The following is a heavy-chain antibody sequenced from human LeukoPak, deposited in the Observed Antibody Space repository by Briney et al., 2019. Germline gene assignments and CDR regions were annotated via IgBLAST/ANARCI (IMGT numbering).Heavy chain of an antibody. D-gene: IGHD3-22*01. V-gene: IGHV3-21*01. CDR2: ISSSSSYI. J-gene: IGHJ4*02. CDR1: GFTFSSYS. CDR3: ARDPAHYYDSSGYLAYFDY. Sequence: GGSLRLSCAASGFTFSSYSMNWVRQAPGKGLEWVSSISSSSSYIYYADSVKGRFTISRDNVKNSLYLQMNSLRAEDTAVYYCARDPAHYYDSSGYLAYFDYWGQGTLVTVSS.